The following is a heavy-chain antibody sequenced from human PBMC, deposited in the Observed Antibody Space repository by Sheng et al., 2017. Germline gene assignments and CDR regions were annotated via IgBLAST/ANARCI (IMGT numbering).Heavy chain of an antibody. CDR3: ARSYGDLYYYYMDV. D-gene: IGHD4-17*01. J-gene: IGHJ6*03. Sequence: EVQLVESGGGLVQPGGSLRLSCAASGFTVSSNYMSWVRQAPGKGLEWVSVIYSGGSTYYADSVKGRFTISRDNSKNTLYLQMNSLRAEDTAVYYCARSYGDLYYYYMDVWGKGTTVTVSS. V-gene: IGHV3-66*02. CDR2: IYSGGST. CDR1: GFTVSSNY.